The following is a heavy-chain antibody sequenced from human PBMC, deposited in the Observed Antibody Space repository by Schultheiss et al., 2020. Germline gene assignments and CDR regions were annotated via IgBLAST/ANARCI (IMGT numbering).Heavy chain of an antibody. CDR1: GFTFSDYY. CDR3: VSLYYYDSSGLFDY. CDR2: ISSSGSTI. V-gene: IGHV3-11*01. D-gene: IGHD3-22*01. J-gene: IGHJ4*02. Sequence: GESLKISCAASGFTFSDYYMSWIRQAPGKGLEWVSYISSSGSTIYYADSVKGRFTISRDNAKNSLYLQMNSLRAEDTAVYYCVSLYYYDSSGLFDYWGQGTLVTVSS.